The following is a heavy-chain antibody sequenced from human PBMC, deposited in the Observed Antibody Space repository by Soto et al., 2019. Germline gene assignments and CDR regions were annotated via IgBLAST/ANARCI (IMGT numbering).Heavy chain of an antibody. CDR1: GFTFGDYA. CDR2: IRSKAYGGTT. J-gene: IGHJ4*02. Sequence: HPGGSLRLSCTASGFTFGDYAMSWVRQAPGQGLERVGFIRSKAYGGTTEYAATVKGRLTISRDDSKSIAYLQMNSLKTEDTAVYYCTRDRYSGTLGGIDYWGQGTRVTVPS. CDR3: TRDRYSGTLGGIDY. V-gene: IGHV3-49*04. D-gene: IGHD5-12*01.